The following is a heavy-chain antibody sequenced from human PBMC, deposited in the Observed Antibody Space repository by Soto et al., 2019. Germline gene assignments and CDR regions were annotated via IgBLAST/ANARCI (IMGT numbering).Heavy chain of an antibody. Sequence: EVQLVESGGGLIQPGGSLRLSCAASGFTVSSNYMSWVRLAPGKGLEWVAVINSSGGTYYADSVKGRFTISRDNFKNTLYLQMNSLRAEDTAVYYCARGKCRGDCYPDSLGIDVWGQGTTVTVSS. CDR2: INSSGGT. CDR1: GFTVSSNY. V-gene: IGHV3-53*01. J-gene: IGHJ6*02. D-gene: IGHD2-21*02. CDR3: ARGKCRGDCYPDSLGIDV.